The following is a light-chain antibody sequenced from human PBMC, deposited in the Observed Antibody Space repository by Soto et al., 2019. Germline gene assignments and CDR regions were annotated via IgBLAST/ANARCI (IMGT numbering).Light chain of an antibody. CDR3: QQYYRIPFT. Sequence: IQLTQSPSSLSASVGDRVTITCRASQGISSYLAWYQQTPGKAPKLLIYAASTLQSGVPSRFIGSGSGADFTLTISSLQAEDVAVYYCQQYYRIPFTFGPGTKVDIK. CDR1: QGISSY. J-gene: IGKJ3*01. CDR2: AAS. V-gene: IGKV1-9*01.